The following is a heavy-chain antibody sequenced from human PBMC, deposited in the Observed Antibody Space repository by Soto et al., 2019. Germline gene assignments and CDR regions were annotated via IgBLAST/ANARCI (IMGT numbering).Heavy chain of an antibody. CDR1: GFTFRNAW. D-gene: IGHD6-19*01. Sequence: EVQLVESGGGLVKPGETLRLCCAASGFTFRNAWMNWVRQAPGKGLEWIGRIRSTTNGGTTDYATPVKGKFSISRDDSTRTVYLQMNSPKTTDTAVYYCATEGPGGSRGWPYYYGLDIWGPGTTVTVSS. V-gene: IGHV3-15*05. CDR3: ATEGPGGSRGWPYYYGLDI. CDR2: IRSTTNGGTT. J-gene: IGHJ6*02.